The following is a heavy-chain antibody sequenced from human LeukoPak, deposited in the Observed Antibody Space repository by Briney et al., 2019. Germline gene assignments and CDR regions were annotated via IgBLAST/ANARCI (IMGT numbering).Heavy chain of an antibody. CDR1: GGSISSSSYY. Sequence: PSETLSLTCTVSGGSISSSSYYWGWIRQPPGKGLEWIGSIYYSGSTYYNPSLKSRVTISVDTSKSQFSLKLSSVTAADTAVYYCADVGTRLGAFDIWGQGTMVTVSS. D-gene: IGHD2-8*01. V-gene: IGHV4-39*07. J-gene: IGHJ3*02. CDR3: ADVGTRLGAFDI. CDR2: IYYSGST.